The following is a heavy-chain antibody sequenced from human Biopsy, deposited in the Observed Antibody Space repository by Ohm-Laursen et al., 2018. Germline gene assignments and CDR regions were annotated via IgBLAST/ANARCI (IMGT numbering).Heavy chain of an antibody. Sequence: GTLSLTCTVSGGPLNSYYWSWIRQPPGKGLEWIGYIYYSGVAANYNPSLKGRVTISVDTSKHQFSLRLTSATAADTAVYYCARGGFGLDGYNSPWGRGTLVIVSS. CDR1: GGPLNSYY. CDR2: IYYSGVA. D-gene: IGHD5-24*01. V-gene: IGHV4-59*01. J-gene: IGHJ5*02. CDR3: ARGGFGLDGYNSP.